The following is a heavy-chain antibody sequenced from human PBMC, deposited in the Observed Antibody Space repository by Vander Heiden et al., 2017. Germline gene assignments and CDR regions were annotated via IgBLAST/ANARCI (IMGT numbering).Heavy chain of an antibody. V-gene: IGHV6-1*01. CDR1: GDRVSSNSAA. Sequence: QLQPQQSGPGLVMPSQTLSPPCALPGDRVSSNSAAWNVIRQSPSRGLEWLGRTYYRSKWSNDYAVSVKSRMTITPDTSKNQFSLQLNSVTPEGTAVYYCARSWPRYFDYWGQGILVTVSS. CDR2: TYYRSKWSN. CDR3: ARSWPRYFDY. D-gene: IGHD6-13*01. J-gene: IGHJ4*02.